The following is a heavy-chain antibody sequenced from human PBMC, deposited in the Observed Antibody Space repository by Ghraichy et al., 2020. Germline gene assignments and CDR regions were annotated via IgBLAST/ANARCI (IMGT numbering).Heavy chain of an antibody. Sequence: SETLSLTCTVSGGSIRSSSYYWGWTRQPPGKGLEWIGSINYSGSTYYNPSLKSRVTISVDTSKNQFSLKLSSVTAADTAVYYCARHVGWYGEFGYWGQGTLVTVSS. CDR2: INYSGST. D-gene: IGHD3-10*01. CDR1: GGSIRSSSYY. CDR3: ARHVGWYGEFGY. J-gene: IGHJ4*02. V-gene: IGHV4-39*01.